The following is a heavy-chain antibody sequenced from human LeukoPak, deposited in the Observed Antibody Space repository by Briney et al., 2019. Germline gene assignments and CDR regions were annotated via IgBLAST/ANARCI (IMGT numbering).Heavy chain of an antibody. V-gene: IGHV3-21*01. CDR2: ISSSSSYI. J-gene: IGHJ3*02. D-gene: IGHD1-26*01. CDR1: GFTFSSYS. CDR3: AREWELHAFDI. Sequence: GGSLRLSCAASGFTFSSYSMNWVRQDPGKGLEWVSSISSSSSYIYYADSVKGRFTISRDNAKNSVCLQMNSLRAEDTAVYYCAREWELHAFDIWGQGTMVTVSS.